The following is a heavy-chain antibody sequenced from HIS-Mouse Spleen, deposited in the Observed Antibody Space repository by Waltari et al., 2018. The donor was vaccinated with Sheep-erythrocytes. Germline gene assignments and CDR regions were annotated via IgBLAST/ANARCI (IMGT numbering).Heavy chain of an antibody. Sequence: WVAVISYDGSNKYYADSVKGRFTISRDNSKNTLYLQMNSLRAEDTAVYYCARANYYGSWSYSTSDYWGQGTLVTVSS. J-gene: IGHJ4*02. V-gene: IGHV3-30*01. CDR3: ARANYYGSWSYSTSDY. CDR2: ISYDGSNK. D-gene: IGHD3-10*01.